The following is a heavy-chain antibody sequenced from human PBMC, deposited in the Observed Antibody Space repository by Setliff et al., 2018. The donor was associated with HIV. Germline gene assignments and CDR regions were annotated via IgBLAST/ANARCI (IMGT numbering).Heavy chain of an antibody. CDR1: GFTFNNAW. J-gene: IGHJ4*02. CDR2: IKSKTDGGTI. D-gene: IGHD3-3*01. CDR3: TTGQSGFWSGYPLDY. Sequence: GGSLRLSCVASGFTFNNAWMSWVRQAPGKGLEWVGRIKSKTDGGTIEYAAPVKGRFTISRDDSKNTLYLQMNSLKTEDTAVYYCTTGQSGFWSGYPLDYWGQGTLVTVSS. V-gene: IGHV3-15*01.